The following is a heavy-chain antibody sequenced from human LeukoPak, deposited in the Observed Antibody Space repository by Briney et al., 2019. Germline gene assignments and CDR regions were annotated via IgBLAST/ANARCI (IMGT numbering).Heavy chain of an antibody. CDR3: ATNYYRWFDP. J-gene: IGHJ5*02. CDR1: GYTFTSYG. Sequence: ASVKVSCKASGYTFTSYGISWVRQAPGQGLEWMGWISAYNGNTNYAQKLQGRVTMTEDTSTDTAYMELSSLRSEDTAVYYCATNYYRWFDPWGQGTLVTVSS. V-gene: IGHV1-18*01. CDR2: ISAYNGNT. D-gene: IGHD1-26*01.